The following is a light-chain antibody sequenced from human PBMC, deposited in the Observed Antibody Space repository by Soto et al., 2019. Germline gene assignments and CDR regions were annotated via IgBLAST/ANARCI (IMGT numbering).Light chain of an antibody. CDR3: EAWDDSLNGHV. CDR1: SSNIGNNA. V-gene: IGLV1-36*01. J-gene: IGLJ1*01. CDR2: YDD. Sequence: VLTQPPSVSEAPRQRVTISCSGSSSNIGNNAVNWYQQLPGKAPKLLIYYDDLLPSGVSDRFSGSKSGTSASLAISGLQSEDEADYYCEAWDDSLNGHVFGTGTKLTVL.